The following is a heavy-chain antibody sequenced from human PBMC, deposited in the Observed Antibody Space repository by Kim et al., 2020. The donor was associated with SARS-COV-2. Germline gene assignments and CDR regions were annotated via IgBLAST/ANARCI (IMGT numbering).Heavy chain of an antibody. CDR1: GFTFSDHY. D-gene: IGHD1-26*01. CDR2: ISTTSSYK. CDR3: ARDGSLTSARGWFDP. J-gene: IGHJ5*02. Sequence: GGSLRLSCAASGFTFSDHYMSWIRQAPGQGLEWISYISTTSSYKNNADSVKGRFTISRDNTKNSIYLQMNSLRAEDTAVYYCARDGSLTSARGWFDPWGQGILVTVSS. V-gene: IGHV3-11*06.